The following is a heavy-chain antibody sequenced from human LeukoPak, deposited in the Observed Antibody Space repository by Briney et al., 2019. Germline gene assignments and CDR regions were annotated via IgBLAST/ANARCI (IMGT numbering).Heavy chain of an antibody. Sequence: SVKVSCKASGGTFRSYTIIWVRQAPGQGLEWMGGIIPIFGTANYAQKFQGRVTITADESTSTAYMELSSLRSDDTAVYYCARDYRTGFDYWGQGTLVTVSS. CDR2: IIPIFGTA. CDR3: ARDYRTGFDY. CDR1: GGTFRSYT. D-gene: IGHD7-27*01. J-gene: IGHJ4*02. V-gene: IGHV1-69*13.